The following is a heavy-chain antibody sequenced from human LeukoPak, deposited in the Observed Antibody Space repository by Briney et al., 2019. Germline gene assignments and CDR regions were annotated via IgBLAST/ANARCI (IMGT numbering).Heavy chain of an antibody. CDR3: ARGLRGIVVVPAAIPYYYMDV. V-gene: IGHV1-18*01. CDR2: ISAYNGNT. J-gene: IGHJ6*03. Sequence: ASVKVSCKASGYTFTSYGISWVRQAPGQGLEWMGWISAYNGNTNYAQKLQGRVTMTTDTSTSTAYMELRSLRSDDTAVYYCARGLRGIVVVPAAIPYYYMDVWGKGTTVTVSS. D-gene: IGHD2-2*02. CDR1: GYTFTSYG.